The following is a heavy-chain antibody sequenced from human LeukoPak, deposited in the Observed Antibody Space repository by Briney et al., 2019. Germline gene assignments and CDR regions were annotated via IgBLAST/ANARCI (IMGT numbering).Heavy chain of an antibody. Sequence: SETLSLTCAVSGYSISSGYYWGWIRQPPGKGLEWIGSIYHSGSTYYNPSLKSRVTISVDTSKNQFSLKLSSVTAADTAVYYCARQRWGSRTGFDPWGQGTLVTVSS. CDR3: ARQRWGSRTGFDP. CDR1: GYSISSGYY. D-gene: IGHD7-27*01. CDR2: IYHSGST. V-gene: IGHV4-38-2*01. J-gene: IGHJ5*02.